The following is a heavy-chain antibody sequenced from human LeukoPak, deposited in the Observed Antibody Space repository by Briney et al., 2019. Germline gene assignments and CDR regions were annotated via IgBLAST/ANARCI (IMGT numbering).Heavy chain of an antibody. CDR1: GFTFSSYA. Sequence: GTSLSLSCAASGFTFSSYAMHWVRQAPGKGLEWLAVVSAHGLDKFYASSVRGRFTISKDTSKNTLSLQMNSLRSDDSGVYYCARAFTPGIRKALWIGDSLWDQGTLVTVSS. D-gene: IGHD3-10*01. CDR3: ARAFTPGIRKALWIGDSL. CDR2: VSAHGLDK. J-gene: IGHJ4*02. V-gene: IGHV3-30*04.